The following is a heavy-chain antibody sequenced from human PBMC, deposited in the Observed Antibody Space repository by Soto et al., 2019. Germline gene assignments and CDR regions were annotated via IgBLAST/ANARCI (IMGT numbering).Heavy chain of an antibody. CDR2: IIPILGIA. Sequence: SVKVSCKASGGTFSSYTISWVRQAPGQGLEWMGRIIPILGIANYAQKFQGRVTITADKSTSTAYMELSSLRSEDTAVYYCARDSPGYCSGGSCYSESDPLDYWGQGTLVTVSS. CDR1: GGTFSSYT. CDR3: ARDSPGYCSGGSCYSESDPLDY. V-gene: IGHV1-69*04. J-gene: IGHJ4*02. D-gene: IGHD2-15*01.